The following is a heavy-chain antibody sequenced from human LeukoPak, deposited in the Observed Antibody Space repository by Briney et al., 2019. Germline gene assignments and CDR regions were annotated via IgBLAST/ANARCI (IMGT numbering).Heavy chain of an antibody. Sequence: GGSLRLSCAASGFTFSTYAIHWVRQAPGKGLEWVAVISFDGGNKYYADSVKGRFTISRDNSKNTLFLQMNSLRVEDTAVYYCARDGGTINYFDYWGQGTLVTVSS. CDR1: GFTFSTYA. CDR3: ARDGGTINYFDY. J-gene: IGHJ4*02. V-gene: IGHV3-30-3*01. CDR2: ISFDGGNK. D-gene: IGHD1-7*01.